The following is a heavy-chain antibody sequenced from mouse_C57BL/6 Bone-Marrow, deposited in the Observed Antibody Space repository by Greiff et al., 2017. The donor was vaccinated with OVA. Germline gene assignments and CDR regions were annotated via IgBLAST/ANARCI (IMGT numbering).Heavy chain of an antibody. J-gene: IGHJ4*01. CDR1: GFTFSDYG. Sequence: EVKLVESGGGLVKPGGSPKLSCAASGFTFSDYGMHWVRQAPEKGLEWVAYISSGSSTIYYADTVKGRFTISRDNAKNTLFLQMTSLRSEDTAMYYCARDAMDYWGQGTSVTVSS. CDR3: ARDAMDY. V-gene: IGHV5-17*01. CDR2: ISSGSSTI.